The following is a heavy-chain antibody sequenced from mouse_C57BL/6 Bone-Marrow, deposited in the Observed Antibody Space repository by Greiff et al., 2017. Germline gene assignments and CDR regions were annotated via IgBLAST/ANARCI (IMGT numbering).Heavy chain of an antibody. CDR1: GYTFTSYW. Sequence: VQLQQSGAELVMPGASVKLSCKASGYTFTSYWMHWVKQRPGQGLEWIGEIDPSDSYTNYNQKFKGKSTLTVDKSSSTAYMQLSSLTSEDSAVYYCAREEKTENFDYWGQGTTLTVSS. CDR3: AREEKTENFDY. J-gene: IGHJ2*01. CDR2: IDPSDSYT. V-gene: IGHV1-69*01.